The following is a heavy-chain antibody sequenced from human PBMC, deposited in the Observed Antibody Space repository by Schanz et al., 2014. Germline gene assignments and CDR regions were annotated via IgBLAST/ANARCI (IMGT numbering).Heavy chain of an antibody. J-gene: IGHJ4*02. Sequence: DVQLVESGGGLVQSGGSLRLSCAASGFNFGDYYMTWVRQAPGMGLEWVANIRQDVRAKYYVDSVKGRFTISRDNAKNSLYLQMNSLRAEDTAVYYCARGTRVRTTDFWSGLYYFDYWGQGTLVTVSS. CDR2: IRQDVRAK. CDR1: GFNFGDYY. V-gene: IGHV3-7*03. D-gene: IGHD3-3*01. CDR3: ARGTRVRTTDFWSGLYYFDY.